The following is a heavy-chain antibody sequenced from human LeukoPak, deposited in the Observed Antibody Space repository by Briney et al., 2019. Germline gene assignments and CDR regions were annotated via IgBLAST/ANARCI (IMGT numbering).Heavy chain of an antibody. CDR1: GFTFSSYG. CDR2: IRYDGSNK. D-gene: IGHD2-2*01. Sequence: GGSLRLSCAASGFTFSSYGMHWVRQAPGKGLEWVAFIRYDGSNKYYADSVKGRFTVSRDNSKNTLYLQMNSLRAEDTAVYYCAKDRCSSTSCYQKYYFDYWGQGTLVTVSS. CDR3: AKDRCSSTSCYQKYYFDY. V-gene: IGHV3-30*02. J-gene: IGHJ4*02.